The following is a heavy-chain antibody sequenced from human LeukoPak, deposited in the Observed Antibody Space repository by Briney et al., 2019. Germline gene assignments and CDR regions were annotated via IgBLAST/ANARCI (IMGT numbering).Heavy chain of an antibody. Sequence: PGGSLRLSCAASGFPFSNYAMSWVRQAPGKGLEWVSAISGSDTNTYYADSVKGRFTISRDNSKNTLYLHMNSLRAEDTALYYCAKHLWRDLLWFGEGYYFGYWGQGTLVTVSS. CDR2: ISGSDTNT. CDR3: AKHLWRDLLWFGEGYYFGY. D-gene: IGHD3-10*01. V-gene: IGHV3-23*01. CDR1: GFPFSNYA. J-gene: IGHJ4*02.